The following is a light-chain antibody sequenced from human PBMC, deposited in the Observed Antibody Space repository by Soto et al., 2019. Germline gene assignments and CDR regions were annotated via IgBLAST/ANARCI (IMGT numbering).Light chain of an antibody. CDR1: QSVSRN. CDR3: QQYKDWPLIT. Sequence: VVLTQSPDTLSVSPGERATLSCSAIQSVSRNLAWYHQKPGQAPRLLIFGASTRATGIPIRFSGSGSGTEFTLTISSLQCEDFAVYYCQQYKDWPLITFGQGTRLEIK. J-gene: IGKJ5*01. CDR2: GAS. V-gene: IGKV3-15*01.